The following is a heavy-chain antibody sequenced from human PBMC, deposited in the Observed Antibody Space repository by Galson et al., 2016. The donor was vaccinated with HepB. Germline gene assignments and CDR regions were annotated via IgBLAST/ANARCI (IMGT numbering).Heavy chain of an antibody. D-gene: IGHD2-2*01. J-gene: IGHJ6*04. CDR3: ARDRRIEVVRPAYYYYYGMDV. CDR1: GFTFSSYS. V-gene: IGHV3-21*01. Sequence: SLRLSCAASGFTFSSYSVNWVRQAPGKGLEWVSCVSSSSGYIYYADSLKGRFTISRDNAKNSLYLQMNSLRAEDTAVYYCARDRRIEVVRPAYYYYYGMDVWGKGTTVTVSS. CDR2: VSSSSGYI.